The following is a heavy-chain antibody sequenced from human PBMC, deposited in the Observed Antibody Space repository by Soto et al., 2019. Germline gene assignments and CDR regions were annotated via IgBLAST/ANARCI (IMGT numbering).Heavy chain of an antibody. CDR3: ARDKAVAGTGDPFDY. CDR1: GFTFSSYG. D-gene: IGHD6-19*01. Sequence: QVQLVESGGGVVQPGRSLRLSCAASGFTFSSYGMHWVRQAPGKGLEWVAVIWYDGSNKYYADSVKGRFTISRDNSKNTLYLQMNSLRAEDTAVYYCARDKAVAGTGDPFDYWGQGTLVTVSS. CDR2: IWYDGSNK. J-gene: IGHJ4*02. V-gene: IGHV3-33*01.